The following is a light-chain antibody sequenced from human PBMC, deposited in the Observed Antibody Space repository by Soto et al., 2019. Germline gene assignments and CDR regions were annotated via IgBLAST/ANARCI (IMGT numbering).Light chain of an antibody. CDR3: QQYHSFSWT. CDR1: QSIDAW. V-gene: IGKV1-5*03. Sequence: DIQMTQSPSTLSASVGDRVTITCRASQSIDAWLAWYQQKPGRAPRFLMYKASTLESGVPSRFSGSGSGTEFTLTFSSLQPDDFATYYCQQYHSFSWTFGQGTKVEIK. J-gene: IGKJ1*01. CDR2: KAS.